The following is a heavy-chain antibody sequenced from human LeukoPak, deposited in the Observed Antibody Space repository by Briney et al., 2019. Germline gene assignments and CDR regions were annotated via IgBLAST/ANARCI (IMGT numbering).Heavy chain of an antibody. CDR1: GGSFSDYY. D-gene: IGHD2-15*01. V-gene: IGHV4-34*01. CDR3: ARMRGGGIGYHYYMDV. CDR2: INPAGST. J-gene: IGHJ6*03. Sequence: WETLSLTCVVFGGSFSDYYLSWFRQPPGKGLEWIGEINPAGSTNYSPSLKSRLTISIHTSTNQFSLRLSSVAAADTAVYCARMRGGGIGYHYYMDVWDKGTTVIVSS.